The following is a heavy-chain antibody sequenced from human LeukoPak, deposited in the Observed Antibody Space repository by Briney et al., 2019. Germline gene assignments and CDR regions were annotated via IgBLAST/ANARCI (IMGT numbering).Heavy chain of an antibody. CDR1: GSRFTSYW. CDR3: ARLSSSLFFDY. CDR2: IYPGDSDT. V-gene: IGHV5-51*01. D-gene: IGHD6-13*01. Sequence: GESLKISCKGSGSRFTSYWIGWVRQLPGKGLERMGIIYPGDSDTRYSTSFQGQVTISANKSISTAYLQWSSLKASDTAKYYCARLSSSLFFDYWGQGTLVTVSS. J-gene: IGHJ4*02.